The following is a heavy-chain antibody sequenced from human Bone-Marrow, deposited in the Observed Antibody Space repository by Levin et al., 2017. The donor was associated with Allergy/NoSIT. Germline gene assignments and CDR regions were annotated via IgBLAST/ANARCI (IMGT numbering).Heavy chain of an antibody. Sequence: GGSLRLSCETSGFTFTDHSFNWVRQAPERGPEWVAYISSGGATLTYADSVKGRFSVSRDHAKRSVYLHMNTLRADDTALYFCVRDGSGFAKWGQGTQVIVSS. CDR3: VRDGSGFAK. V-gene: IGHV3-48*01. CDR2: ISSGGATL. J-gene: IGHJ4*02. D-gene: IGHD6-19*01. CDR1: GFTFTDHS.